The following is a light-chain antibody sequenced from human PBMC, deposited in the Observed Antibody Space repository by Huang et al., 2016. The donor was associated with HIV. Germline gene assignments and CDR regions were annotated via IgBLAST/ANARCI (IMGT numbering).Light chain of an antibody. CDR1: QSISSSY. CDR2: GAS. V-gene: IGKV3-20*01. J-gene: IGKJ2*01. Sequence: EIVLTQFPGTLSLSPGERATLSCRASQSISSSYLALYQHRLGQAPRLLIYGASSLATGVPDRFRGRGSGTDFTLIISSLEPEDSAVYYCQFSPYTFAQGTKLEIK. CDR3: QFSPYT.